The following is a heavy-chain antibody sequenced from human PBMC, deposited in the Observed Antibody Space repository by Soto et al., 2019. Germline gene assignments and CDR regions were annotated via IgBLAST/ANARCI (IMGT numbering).Heavy chain of an antibody. CDR3: ARQYGNIWYFDF. J-gene: IGHJ4*02. V-gene: IGHV3-33*03. CDR2: VWYDGSNQ. CDR1: GFTFGAYA. Sequence: GESLKISCAASGFTFGAYAMHWVRQAPGKGLEWVAVVWYDGSNQDYGDSVKGRFTISRDNFKNILYLQMNSLRADDTALYYCARQYGNIWYFDFWGQGTLVTVSS. D-gene: IGHD3-10*01.